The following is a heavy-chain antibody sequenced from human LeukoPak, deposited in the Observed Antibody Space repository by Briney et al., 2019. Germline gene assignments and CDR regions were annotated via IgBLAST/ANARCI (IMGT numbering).Heavy chain of an antibody. Sequence: GGSLRLSCAASGFTFSSYTMNWVRQAPGKGLEWVSSISTSSSYIYYADSVKGRFTISRDNAKNSLYLQMNSLRAEDTAVYYCARGVLSGSSRFDYWGQGTLVTVSS. CDR2: ISTSSSYI. CDR3: ARGVLSGSSRFDY. J-gene: IGHJ4*02. V-gene: IGHV3-21*01. CDR1: GFTFSSYT. D-gene: IGHD1-26*01.